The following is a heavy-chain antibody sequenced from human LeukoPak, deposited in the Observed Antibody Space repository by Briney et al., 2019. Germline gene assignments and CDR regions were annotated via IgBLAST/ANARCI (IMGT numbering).Heavy chain of an antibody. CDR3: ARDGLDRGSRAYYFDF. V-gene: IGHV3-53*01. CDR1: GSTVSNNY. CDR2: IYSSGNT. D-gene: IGHD3/OR15-3a*01. J-gene: IGHJ4*02. Sequence: GGSLRLSCAASGSTVSNNYMSWVRQAPGKGREWVSVIYSSGNTYYADSVKGRFTISRDNSKNTLYLQMNSLRAEDTAVYYCARDGLDRGSRAYYFDFWGQGTLVTVSS.